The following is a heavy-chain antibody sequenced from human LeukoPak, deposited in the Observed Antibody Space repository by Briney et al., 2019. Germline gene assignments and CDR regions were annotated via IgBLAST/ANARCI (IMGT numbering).Heavy chain of an antibody. CDR2: ISYDGTNK. CDR1: GFTFSNYS. D-gene: IGHD2-21*02. CDR3: ARRTITAGGDCLDY. V-gene: IGHV3-30-3*01. J-gene: IGHJ4*02. Sequence: PGGSLRLSCAASGFTFSNYSIHWVRQAPGKGLEWVTVISYDGTNKYYADSVKGRFTISRDTSKNTLYLQIDSLTTDDTAIYYCARRTITAGGDCLDYWGQGTLITVSS.